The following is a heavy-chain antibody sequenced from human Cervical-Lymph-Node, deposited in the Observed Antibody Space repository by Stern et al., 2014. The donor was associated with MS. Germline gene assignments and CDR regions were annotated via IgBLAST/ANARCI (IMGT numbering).Heavy chain of an antibody. CDR2: ISPSGDTI. J-gene: IGHJ6*02. V-gene: IGHV3-11*01. CDR3: ARDYGWWYGDVTKYYYALDV. Sequence: DQLVESGGDLVKPGGSLGLSCVVSGFTFRDYYMSWIRQAPGKGLEWISYISPSGDTIYYSDSVRGRFTISRDNAENSLYLQMSGLRADDTAVYYCARDYGWWYGDVTKYYYALDVWGLGTTVTVSS. CDR1: GFTFRDYY. D-gene: IGHD2-15*01.